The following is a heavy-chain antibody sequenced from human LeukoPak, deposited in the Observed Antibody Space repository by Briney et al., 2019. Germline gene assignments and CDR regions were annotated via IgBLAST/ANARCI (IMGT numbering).Heavy chain of an antibody. V-gene: IGHV1-8*01. CDR2: MSANSGNT. Sequence: ASVRVSCKTSGYTFINYDINWIRRAPGQGLEWLGWMSANSGNTGYAQKFQGRVTMTRTTSISTAFMELSRLTFEDTAVHYCVRTPPKGDIDYWGQGTLVTVSS. CDR3: VRTPPKGDIDY. J-gene: IGHJ4*02. CDR1: GYTFINYD. D-gene: IGHD2-21*02.